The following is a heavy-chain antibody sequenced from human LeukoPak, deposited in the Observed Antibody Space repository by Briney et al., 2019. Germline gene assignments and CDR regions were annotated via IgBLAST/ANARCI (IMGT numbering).Heavy chain of an antibody. V-gene: IGHV3-11*01. CDR1: GFTFSDSY. CDR2: ISNSGYTK. D-gene: IGHD4/OR15-4a*01. J-gene: IGHJ4*02. Sequence: GGSLRLSCAASGFTFSDSYMTWLRQAPGKGLEWVSYISNSGYTKYYADSVKGRFTISRDNTKNSVHLQMNSLRAEDTALYYCARTGYFGANGFDYWGQGTLVTVSS. CDR3: ARTGYFGANGFDY.